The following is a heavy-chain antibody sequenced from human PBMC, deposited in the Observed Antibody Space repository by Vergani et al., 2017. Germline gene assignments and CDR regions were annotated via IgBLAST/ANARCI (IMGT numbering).Heavy chain of an antibody. J-gene: IGHJ4*02. V-gene: IGHV3-30*04. Sequence: QVQLVESGGGVVQPGGSLRLSCAASGFTFSFYAVHWVRQAPGKGLEWVAVISYDGRNEYYADSVKGRFTISRDNSKNTLYLQMNSLRAEDTAMYYCARGQVYTIFGVGSPDYWGQGTLVTVSS. CDR1: GFTFSFYA. CDR2: ISYDGRNE. D-gene: IGHD3-3*01. CDR3: ARGQVYTIFGVGSPDY.